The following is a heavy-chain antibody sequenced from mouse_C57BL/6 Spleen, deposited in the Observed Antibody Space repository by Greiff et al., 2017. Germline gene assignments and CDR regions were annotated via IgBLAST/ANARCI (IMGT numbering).Heavy chain of an antibody. J-gene: IGHJ2*01. Sequence: VQLQQPGAELVKPGASVKLSCKASGYTFTSYWMQWVKQRPGQGLEWIGEIDPSDSYTNYNQKFKGKATLTVDTSSSTAYMQLSSLTSEDSAVYYCATYYYGESHYFDYWGQGTTLTVSS. CDR2: IDPSDSYT. D-gene: IGHD1-1*01. V-gene: IGHV1-50*01. CDR3: ATYYYGESHYFDY. CDR1: GYTFTSYW.